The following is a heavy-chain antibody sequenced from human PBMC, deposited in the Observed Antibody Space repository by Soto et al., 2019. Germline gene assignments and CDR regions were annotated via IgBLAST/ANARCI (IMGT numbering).Heavy chain of an antibody. CDR1: GFTFSKAW. CDR3: TTAGLGQFRYCLNNQGEND. D-gene: IGHD3-16*01. CDR2: IKSQADGGTA. V-gene: IGHV3-15*07. Sequence: EVQLVESGGGLVKPGESLRLSCAASGFTFSKAWMNWVRQAPGKGLEWVGRIKSQADGGTADHAAPVKGRFTISREDSKNMVDLEVNSLKTEDTALYYCTTAGLGQFRYCLNNQGENDWGQGTMVTVSS. J-gene: IGHJ4*03.